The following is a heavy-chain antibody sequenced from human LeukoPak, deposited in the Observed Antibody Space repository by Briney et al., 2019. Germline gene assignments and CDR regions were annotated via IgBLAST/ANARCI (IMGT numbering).Heavy chain of an antibody. CDR1: GFTFSDYY. CDR3: ARPYDSSVYFSLGY. Sequence: GGSLRLSCAASGFTFSDYYMSWVRLAPGKGLEYISYISSSGDTVYYGDSFKGRFTISRDNARSSLYLQMNSLRAEDTAVYYCARPYDSSVYFSLGYWGQGTLVTVSS. D-gene: IGHD3-22*01. CDR2: ISSSGDTV. V-gene: IGHV3-11*04. J-gene: IGHJ4*02.